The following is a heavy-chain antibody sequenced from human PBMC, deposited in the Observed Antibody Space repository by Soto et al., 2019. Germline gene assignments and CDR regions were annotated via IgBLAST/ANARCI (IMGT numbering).Heavy chain of an antibody. CDR2: IYYSGST. V-gene: IGHV4-31*03. CDR1: GGSISSGGYY. D-gene: IGHD3-3*01. J-gene: IGHJ5*02. CDR3: ATGLRTICGVAPPPWFDP. Sequence: SETLSLTCTVSGGSISSGGYYWSWIRQHPGKGLEWIGYIYYSGSTYYNPSLKSRVTISVDTSKNQFSLKLSSVTAADTAVYYCATGLRTICGVAPPPWFDPWGQGTLVTVSS.